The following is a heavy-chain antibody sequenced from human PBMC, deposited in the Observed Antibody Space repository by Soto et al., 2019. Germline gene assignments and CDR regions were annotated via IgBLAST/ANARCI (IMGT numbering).Heavy chain of an antibody. CDR2: ISSSSSYT. J-gene: IGHJ2*01. CDR1: GFTFSDYY. D-gene: IGHD2-8*01. V-gene: IGHV3-11*06. CDR3: AKTGNGLSDWYFDL. Sequence: GGSLRLSCAASGFTFSDYYMSWIRQAPGKGLEWVSCISSSSSYTNYADSVKGRFTISRDNAKNSLYLQMNSLRAEDTAVYYCAKTGNGLSDWYFDLWGRGTLVTVSS.